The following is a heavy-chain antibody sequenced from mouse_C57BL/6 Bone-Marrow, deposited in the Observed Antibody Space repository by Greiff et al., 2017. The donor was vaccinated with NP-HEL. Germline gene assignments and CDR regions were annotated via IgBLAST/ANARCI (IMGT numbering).Heavy chain of an antibody. Sequence: EVKLMESGPGLVKPSQSLSLTCSVTGYSITSGYYWNWIRQFPGNKLEWMGYISYDGSNNYNPSLKNRISITRDTSKNQFFLKLNSVTTEDTATYYCAREGRRFAYWGQGTLVTVSA. V-gene: IGHV3-6*01. CDR1: GYSITSGYY. CDR3: AREGRRFAY. J-gene: IGHJ3*01. CDR2: ISYDGSN.